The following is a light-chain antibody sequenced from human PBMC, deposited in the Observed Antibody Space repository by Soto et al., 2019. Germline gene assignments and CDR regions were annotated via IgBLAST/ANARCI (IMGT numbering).Light chain of an antibody. V-gene: IGKV3-15*01. CDR3: QQYNNWPQT. J-gene: IGKJ1*01. Sequence: VFTQSPGTVTLSPGERATLSCRASPSLRSSLAWYRQKPGQAPRLLIYDASTRATGIPARFSGSGSGTDFTLTISGLQSEDFAVYYCQQYNNWPQTFGQGTKVDI. CDR1: PSLRSS. CDR2: DAS.